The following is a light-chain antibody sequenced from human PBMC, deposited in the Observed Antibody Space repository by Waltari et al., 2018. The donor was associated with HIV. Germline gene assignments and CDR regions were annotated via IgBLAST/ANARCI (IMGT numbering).Light chain of an antibody. CDR2: KAS. CDR3: QQYNSYPRWT. V-gene: IGKV1-5*03. Sequence: DIQMTQSPSTLSASVGDRVTITCRASQSISSWLAWYQQKPGKAPKRLIYKASSLESGVPSRFSGSGSGTEFTLTISSLQPDDFATYYCQQYNSYPRWTFGQGTKVEIK. CDR1: QSISSW. J-gene: IGKJ1*01.